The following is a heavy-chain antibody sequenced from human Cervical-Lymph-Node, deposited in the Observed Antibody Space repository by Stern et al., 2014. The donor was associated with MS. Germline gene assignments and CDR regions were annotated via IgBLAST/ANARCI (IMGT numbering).Heavy chain of an antibody. D-gene: IGHD1-1*01. V-gene: IGHV4-31*03. CDR2: IYYSGSST. J-gene: IGHJ2*01. CDR3: ARVSEDDLTDWYFDL. Sequence: QVQLQESGPGLVKPSQTLSLTCTVSGGSINGYYWSWIRQRPGKGLEWIGNIYYSGSSTYQNPSLKSRVIISVDSSKNQFSLKLTSVTAADTAVYLCARVSEDDLTDWYFDLWGRGTLVTVSA. CDR1: GGSINGYY.